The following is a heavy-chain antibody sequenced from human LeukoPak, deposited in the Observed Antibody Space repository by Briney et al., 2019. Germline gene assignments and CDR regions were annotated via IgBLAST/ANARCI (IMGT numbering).Heavy chain of an antibody. Sequence: PGGSLRLSCAASGFTFSSYAMSWVRQAPGKGLEWVSAISGSGGSTYYADSVKGRFTISRDNSKNTLYLQMNSLRAEDTAVYYCAKAIVGAPTQPYYFDYWGQGTLVTVSS. D-gene: IGHD1-26*01. CDR1: GFTFSSYA. CDR3: AKAIVGAPTQPYYFDY. V-gene: IGHV3-23*01. J-gene: IGHJ4*02. CDR2: ISGSGGST.